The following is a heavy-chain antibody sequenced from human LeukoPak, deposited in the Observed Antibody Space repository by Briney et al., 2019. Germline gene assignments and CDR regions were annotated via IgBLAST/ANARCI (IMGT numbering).Heavy chain of an antibody. CDR1: GGTFSSYA. D-gene: IGHD5-24*01. J-gene: IGHJ4*02. CDR3: ARGRFRDGYIG. Sequence: ASVKVSCKASGGTFSSYAISWVRQAPGQGLEWMGRIIPILGIANYAQKFQGRVTITADKSTSTAYMELSSLRSEDTAVYYCARGRFRDGYIGWGQGTLVTVSS. CDR2: IIPILGIA. V-gene: IGHV1-69*04.